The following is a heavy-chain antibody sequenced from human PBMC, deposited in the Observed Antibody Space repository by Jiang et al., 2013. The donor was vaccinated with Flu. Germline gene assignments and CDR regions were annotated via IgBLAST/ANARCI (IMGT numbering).Heavy chain of an antibody. J-gene: IGHJ4*02. Sequence: SGPGLVKPSETLSLTCTVSGGSISSYYWSWIRQPPGKGLEWIGYIYYSGSTNYNPSLKSRVTISVDTSKNQFSLKLSSVTAADTAVYYCARESSLVPFDYWGQGTLVTVSS. V-gene: IGHV4-59*12. CDR2: IYYSGST. D-gene: IGHD2-2*01. CDR3: ARESSLVPFDY. CDR1: GGSISSYY.